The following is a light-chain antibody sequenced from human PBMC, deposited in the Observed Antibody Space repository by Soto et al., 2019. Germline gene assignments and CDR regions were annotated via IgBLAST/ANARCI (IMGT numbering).Light chain of an antibody. J-gene: IGKJ5*01. V-gene: IGKV3-11*01. CDR1: QSVSSY. Sequence: EIVLTQSPATLSLSPGERATLSCRASQSVSSYLAWYQQKPGQAPRLLIYDASNRATGIPARFSGSRSGTDFTLTISSLEPEDFAVYYCQQRSNWHTLGQGTRLEIK. CDR2: DAS. CDR3: QQRSNWHT.